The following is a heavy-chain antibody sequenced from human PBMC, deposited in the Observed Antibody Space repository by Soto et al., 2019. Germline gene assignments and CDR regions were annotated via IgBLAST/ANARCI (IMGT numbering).Heavy chain of an antibody. CDR3: AREGGDIVVVPAATGDYMDV. CDR2: IWYDGSNK. Sequence: PGGSLRLSCAASGFTFSSYGKHWVRQAPGKGLEWVAVIWYDGSNKYYADSVKGRFTISRDNSKNTLYLQMNSLRAEDTAVYYCAREGGDIVVVPAATGDYMDVWGKGTTVTVSS. D-gene: IGHD2-2*01. CDR1: GFTFSSYG. V-gene: IGHV3-33*01. J-gene: IGHJ6*03.